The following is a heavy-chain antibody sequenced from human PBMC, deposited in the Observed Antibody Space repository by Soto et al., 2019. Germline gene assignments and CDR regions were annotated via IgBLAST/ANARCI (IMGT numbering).Heavy chain of an antibody. J-gene: IGHJ4*02. CDR2: IYWDDDK. Sequence: QITLKESGPTLVKPTQTLTLTCTFSGFSLSTSGVGVGWIRQPPGKALEWLALIYWDDDKRYSPSLKSRLTITKDTYKNQVVLTMTNIDPVDTATYYCAHRGIAVAGNVSDYWGQGTLVTVSS. D-gene: IGHD6-19*01. V-gene: IGHV2-5*02. CDR3: AHRGIAVAGNVSDY. CDR1: GFSLSTSGVG.